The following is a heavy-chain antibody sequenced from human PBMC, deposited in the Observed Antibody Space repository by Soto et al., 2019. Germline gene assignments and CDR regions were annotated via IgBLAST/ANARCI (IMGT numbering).Heavy chain of an antibody. J-gene: IGHJ4*02. Sequence: GGSLRLSCAASGFTFSSYGMNWVRQAPGKGLEWVSYISHSSSTVYYEDSVEGRFTISRDNAKSSLYLQMNSLRDEDTAVYYCARVIAMDLLMHTAPGYWGQGTLVTVSS. D-gene: IGHD5-18*01. V-gene: IGHV3-48*02. CDR3: ARVIAMDLLMHTAPGY. CDR1: GFTFSSYG. CDR2: ISHSSSTV.